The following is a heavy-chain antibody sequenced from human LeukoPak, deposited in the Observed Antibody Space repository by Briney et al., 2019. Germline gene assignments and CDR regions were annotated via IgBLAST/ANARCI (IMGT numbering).Heavy chain of an antibody. V-gene: IGHV4-38-2*01. D-gene: IGHD6-19*01. CDR1: GYSISSGYY. CDR3: ARGKSSGWPDY. J-gene: IGHJ4*02. Sequence: PSETLSLTCAVSGYSISSGYYWGWIRQPPGKGLEWIGIIYHSGSTYYNPSLKSRVTISVDTSKNQFSLKLSSVTAADTAVYYCARGKSSGWPDYWGQGTLVTVSS. CDR2: IYHSGST.